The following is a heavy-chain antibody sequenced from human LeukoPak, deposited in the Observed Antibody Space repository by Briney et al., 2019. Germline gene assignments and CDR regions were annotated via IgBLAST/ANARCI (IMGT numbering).Heavy chain of an antibody. Sequence: ASVKVSCKASGYTFTSYAMNWVRQAPGQGLEWMGWINTNTGNPTYAQGFTGRFVFSLDTSVSTAYLQISSLKAEDTAVYYCARTPSPTQWLVRYFQHWGQGTLVTLSS. CDR1: GYTFTSYA. J-gene: IGHJ1*01. D-gene: IGHD6-19*01. CDR3: ARTPSPTQWLVRYFQH. CDR2: INTNTGNP. V-gene: IGHV7-4-1*02.